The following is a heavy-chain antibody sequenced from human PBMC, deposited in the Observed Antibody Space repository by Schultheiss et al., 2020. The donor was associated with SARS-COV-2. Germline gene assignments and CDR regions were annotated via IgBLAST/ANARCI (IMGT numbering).Heavy chain of an antibody. V-gene: IGHV1-2*02. D-gene: IGHD2-2*01. CDR1: GYTFTGYY. J-gene: IGHJ5*02. CDR3: ARGVYDIVVGNWFDP. CDR2: INPNSGGT. Sequence: ASVKVSCKASGYTFTGYYMHWVRQAPGQGLEWMGWINPNSGGTNYAQKFQGRVTMTRDTSISTAYMELSRLRSDDTAVYYCARGVYDIVVGNWFDPWGQGTLVTVSS.